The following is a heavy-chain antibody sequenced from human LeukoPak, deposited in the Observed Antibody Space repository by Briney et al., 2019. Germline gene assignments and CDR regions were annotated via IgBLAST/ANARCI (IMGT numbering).Heavy chain of an antibody. CDR1: GGSISSSSYY. J-gene: IGHJ4*02. CDR3: ARANGFYYDSSGYIDY. Sequence: SETLSLTCTVSGGSISSSSYYWGWIRQPPGKGLEWIGSIYYSGSTYYNPSLKSRVTISVDTSKNQFSLKLSSVTAADTAVYYCARANGFYYDSSGYIDYWGQGTLVTVSS. D-gene: IGHD3-22*01. V-gene: IGHV4-39*07. CDR2: IYYSGST.